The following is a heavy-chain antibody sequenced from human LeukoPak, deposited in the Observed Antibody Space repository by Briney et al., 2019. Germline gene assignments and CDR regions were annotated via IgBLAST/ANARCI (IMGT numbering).Heavy chain of an antibody. V-gene: IGHV4-59*01. CDR2: IYHSGSA. CDR3: ARHKSTYGSGTYPLDY. Sequence: GSLRLSCAASGFTFSSYAMSWIRQPPGKGLEWIAYIYHSGSANYNPSLKSRVTISVDTSKNQFSLKLSSVTAADTAVYYCARHKSTYGSGTYPLDYWGQGTLVTVAS. D-gene: IGHD3-10*01. J-gene: IGHJ4*02. CDR1: GFTFSSYA.